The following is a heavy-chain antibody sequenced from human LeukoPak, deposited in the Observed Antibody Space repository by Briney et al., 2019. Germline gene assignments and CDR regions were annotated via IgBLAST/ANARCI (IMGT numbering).Heavy chain of an antibody. CDR1: GGSISSSNW. CDR3: ARSTSGYFDWLLSY. D-gene: IGHD3-9*01. CDR2: IYHSGST. Sequence: SGTLSLTCAVSGGSISSSNWWSWVRQPPGKGLEWVGEIYHSGSTNYNPSLKSRVTISVDKSKNQFSLKLSSVTAADTAVYYCARSTSGYFDWLLSYWGQGTLVTVSS. J-gene: IGHJ4*02. V-gene: IGHV4-4*02.